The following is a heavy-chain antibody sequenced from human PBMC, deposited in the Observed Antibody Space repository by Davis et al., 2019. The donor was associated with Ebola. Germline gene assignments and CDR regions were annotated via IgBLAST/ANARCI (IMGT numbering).Heavy chain of an antibody. Sequence: LRLSCAVSGGSISSVSDCWNWIRQAPGKGLEWIGYIYYNGNTYYSPSLRSRVTMSVDSSKNQFSLELSSVTAADTAIYYCARRNYYYENFWGQGILVTVSS. D-gene: IGHD3-22*01. CDR1: GGSISSVSDC. J-gene: IGHJ4*02. CDR3: ARRNYYYENF. V-gene: IGHV4-30-2*03. CDR2: IYYNGNT.